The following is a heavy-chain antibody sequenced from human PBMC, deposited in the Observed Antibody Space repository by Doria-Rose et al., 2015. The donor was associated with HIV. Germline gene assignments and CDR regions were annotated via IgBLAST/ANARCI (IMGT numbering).Heavy chain of an antibody. CDR2: IFSDDER. Sequence: QVQLVQSGPVLVKPTETLTLTCTVSGVSLSSPGMGVSWIRQPPGKALEWLANIFSDDERSYKTYLKSRLTISRGTSKSQVVHTMTDMDPVDTATYYCARIKSSRWYHKYYFDFWGQGTLVIVSA. CDR1: GVSLSSPGMG. CDR3: ARIKSSRWYHKYYFDF. J-gene: IGHJ4*02. D-gene: IGHD6-13*01. V-gene: IGHV2-26*01.